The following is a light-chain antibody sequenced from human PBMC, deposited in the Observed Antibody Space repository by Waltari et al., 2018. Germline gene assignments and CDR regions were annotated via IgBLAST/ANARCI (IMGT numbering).Light chain of an antibody. Sequence: QSALTQPPSASGSPGQSVTISCTGTSSDVGGYNYVSWSQPHPGKAPKLMIYEVSKRPSGVPDRFSGSKSGNTASLTVSGLQAEDEADYYCSSYAGSNNVVFGGGTKLTVL. J-gene: IGLJ2*01. CDR1: SSDVGGYNY. CDR2: EVS. V-gene: IGLV2-8*01. CDR3: SSYAGSNNVV.